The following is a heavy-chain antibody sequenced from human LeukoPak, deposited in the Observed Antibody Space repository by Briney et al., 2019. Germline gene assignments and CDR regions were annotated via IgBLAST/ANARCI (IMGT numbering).Heavy chain of an antibody. CDR3: ATLSSGWYEFDY. CDR1: GFTFSNYA. D-gene: IGHD6-19*01. CDR2: ISGSGDST. V-gene: IGHV3-23*01. Sequence: GGSLRLSCAASGFTFSNYAMRWVRQAPGKGLEWVSGISGSGDSTYYADSVEGRFTISRDNAKNSLYLQMNSLRAEDTAVYYCATLSSGWYEFDYWGQGTLVTVSS. J-gene: IGHJ4*02.